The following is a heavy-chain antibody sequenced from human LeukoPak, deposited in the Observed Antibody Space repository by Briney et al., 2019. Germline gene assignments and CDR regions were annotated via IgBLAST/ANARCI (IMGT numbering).Heavy chain of an antibody. CDR3: ARRGEGSVYFMFDY. CDR2: ISYSGST. V-gene: IGHV4-39*01. Sequence: SETLSLTCTVSGGSVSSTSYYWGWIRQPPGKGLEWIGIISYSGSTYYNPSLKSRVTISVDTSKDQFSLKLSSVTAADTAVYYCARRGEGSVYFMFDYWGQGTLVTVSS. D-gene: IGHD3-22*01. CDR1: GGSVSSTSYY. J-gene: IGHJ4*02.